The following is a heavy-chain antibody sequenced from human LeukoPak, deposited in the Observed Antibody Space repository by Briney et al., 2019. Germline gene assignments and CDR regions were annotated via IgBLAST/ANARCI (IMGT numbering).Heavy chain of an antibody. CDR3: ARYSSGWYDL. CDR1: GFSFSSYW. V-gene: IGHV3-7*01. CDR2: IKPDGSGK. D-gene: IGHD6-19*01. J-gene: IGHJ5*02. Sequence: GGSLRLSCAASGFSFSSYWMSWVRQTPGKGVEWVANIKPDGSGKFYVDSVKGRFTMSRDNAKNTLYLQMNSLRAEDTAVYYCARYSSGWYDLWGQGTLVTVSS.